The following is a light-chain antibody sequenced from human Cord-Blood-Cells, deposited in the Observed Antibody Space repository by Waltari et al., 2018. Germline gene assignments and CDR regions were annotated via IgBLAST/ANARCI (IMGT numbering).Light chain of an antibody. CDR3: SSYTSSSGYV. J-gene: IGLJ1*01. V-gene: IGLV2-14*03. CDR2: DVR. CDR1: SSDVGGYNY. Sequence: QSALTQPASVSGSPGQSITISCTGTSSDVGGYNYVSWYQQHPGKAPKLMSYDVRNRPAGVSNRFSGSKSGNTASLTISGLQAEDEADYYCSSYTSSSGYVFGTGTKVTVL.